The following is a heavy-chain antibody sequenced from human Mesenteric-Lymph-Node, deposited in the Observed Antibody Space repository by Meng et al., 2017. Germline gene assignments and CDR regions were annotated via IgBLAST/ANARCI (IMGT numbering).Heavy chain of an antibody. D-gene: IGHD1-26*01. CDR1: GYTFTNYG. Sequence: QAQRGQSGGEGKKPGASGKGACKASGYTFTNYGITWVRQAPGQGLEWMGWINAYNGDTNYAQTLQGRVTMTTDTSTSTAYMELRSLRSDDTAVYYCARVEVGITSGDYWGQGTLVTVSS. CDR2: INAYNGDT. V-gene: IGHV1-18*01. CDR3: ARVEVGITSGDY. J-gene: IGHJ4*02.